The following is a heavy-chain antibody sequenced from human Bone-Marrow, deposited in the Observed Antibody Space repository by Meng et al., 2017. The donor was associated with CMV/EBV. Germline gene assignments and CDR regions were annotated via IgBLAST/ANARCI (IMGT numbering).Heavy chain of an antibody. CDR3: ARFGVGYYYGMDV. V-gene: IGHV1-8*03. Sequence: ASVKVSCKASGYIFTSYDINGVRQATGQGLDWMGWINSNSGNTGYAQKFQGRVTITRNTSKSTAYMEMSSLRCEGKDGYYCARFGVGYYYGMDVWGQGTTVTGSS. CDR1: GYIFTSYD. CDR2: INSNSGNT. D-gene: IGHD3-3*01. J-gene: IGHJ6*02.